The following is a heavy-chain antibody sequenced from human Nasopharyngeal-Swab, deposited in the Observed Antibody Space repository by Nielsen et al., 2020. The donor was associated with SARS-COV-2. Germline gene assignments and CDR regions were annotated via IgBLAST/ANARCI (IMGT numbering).Heavy chain of an antibody. D-gene: IGHD3-3*01. Sequence: ASVKVSCKASGYTFTSYGISWVRQAPGQGLEWMGWISAYNGNTNYAQKLQGRVTMTTDTSTGTAYMELRSLRSDDTAVYYCARENSPPTYYDFWSGYSPNYFDYWGQGTLVTVSS. J-gene: IGHJ4*02. CDR3: ARENSPPTYYDFWSGYSPNYFDY. V-gene: IGHV1-18*01. CDR2: ISAYNGNT. CDR1: GYTFTSYG.